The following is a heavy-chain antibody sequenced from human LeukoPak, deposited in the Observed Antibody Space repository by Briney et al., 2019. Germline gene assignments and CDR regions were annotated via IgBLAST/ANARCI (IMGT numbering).Heavy chain of an antibody. J-gene: IGHJ4*02. CDR1: GYSISSGYY. CDR2: IYHSGST. D-gene: IGHD3-10*01. CDR3: ARDNGRGITVLWAFDS. Sequence: PSETLSLTCTVSGYSISSGYYWGWIRQPPGKGLEWIGSIYHSGSTYYNPSLKSRVTISIDTSNNQFSLKLSSVTAADTAIYYCARDNGRGITVLWAFDSWGQGTLVTVSS. V-gene: IGHV4-38-2*02.